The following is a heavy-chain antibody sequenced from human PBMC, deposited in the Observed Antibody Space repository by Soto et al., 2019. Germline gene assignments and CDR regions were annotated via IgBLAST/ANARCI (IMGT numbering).Heavy chain of an antibody. J-gene: IGHJ4*02. CDR2: IYPGDSDT. CDR3: ASQPSWRPNYYDSSGYYLQ. Sequence: EVQLVQSGAEVKKPGESLKISCKGSGYSFTSYWIGWVRQMPGKGLEWMGIIYPGDSDTRYSPSFQGQVTISADKSISTAYLQWSSLKASDTAMYYCASQPSWRPNYYDSSGYYLQWGQGTLVTVSS. V-gene: IGHV5-51*01. D-gene: IGHD3-22*01. CDR1: GYSFTSYW.